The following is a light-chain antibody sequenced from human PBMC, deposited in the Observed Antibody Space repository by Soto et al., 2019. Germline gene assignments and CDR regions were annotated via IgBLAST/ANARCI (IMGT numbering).Light chain of an antibody. CDR2: AAS. CDR3: QQYYSYPVS. Sequence: AIRMTQSPSSLSASTGDRVTITCRASQGISSYLAWYQQKPGKAPKLLIYAASTLQSGVPSRFSGSGSGTDFTLTISGLQSEDVATYYCQQYYSYPVSFGQGTKLESK. V-gene: IGKV1-8*01. J-gene: IGKJ2*01. CDR1: QGISSY.